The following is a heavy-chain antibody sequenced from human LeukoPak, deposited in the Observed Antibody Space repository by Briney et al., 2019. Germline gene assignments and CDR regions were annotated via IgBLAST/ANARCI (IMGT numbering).Heavy chain of an antibody. J-gene: IGHJ4*02. CDR3: AKDWIAGNWYFDY. V-gene: IGHV3-33*06. Sequence: GGSLRLSCAASGFTFSRYGMHWVRQAPGKGMEWVAVIWYDGNNKDYADSVKGRFTISRDNSKNTLYLQMNSLRAEDTAVYYCAKDWIAGNWYFDYWGQGALVTVSS. CDR2: IWYDGNNK. D-gene: IGHD2-2*03. CDR1: GFTFSRYG.